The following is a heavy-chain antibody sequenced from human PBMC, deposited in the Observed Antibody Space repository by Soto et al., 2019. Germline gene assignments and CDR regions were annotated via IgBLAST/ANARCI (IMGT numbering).Heavy chain of an antibody. J-gene: IGHJ6*03. CDR2: INPSGGST. Sequence: ASVKVSCKASRYTFTSYYMHWVRQAPGQGLEWMGIINPSGGSTSYAQKFQGRVTMTRDTSTSTVYMELSSLRSEDTAVYYCARDRIVVVVAPPYYYMDVWGKGTTVTVSS. V-gene: IGHV1-46*03. CDR3: ARDRIVVVVAPPYYYMDV. CDR1: RYTFTSYY. D-gene: IGHD2-15*01.